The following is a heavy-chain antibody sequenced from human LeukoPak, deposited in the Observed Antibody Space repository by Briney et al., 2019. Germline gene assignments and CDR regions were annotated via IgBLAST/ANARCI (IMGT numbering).Heavy chain of an antibody. Sequence: PGGSLRLSCVASGFTFRHYDMSWVRQAPGKGLEWVSSINTSGGSTYYADSLQGRFTIFRDNSKNTLHLQMNNVRAEDTALYYCMKLPTMIIVIDTDFEYWGQGAQVTVSS. CDR3: MKLPTMIIVIDTDFEY. CDR1: GFTFRHYD. V-gene: IGHV3-23*01. J-gene: IGHJ4*02. CDR2: INTSGGST. D-gene: IGHD2-21*01.